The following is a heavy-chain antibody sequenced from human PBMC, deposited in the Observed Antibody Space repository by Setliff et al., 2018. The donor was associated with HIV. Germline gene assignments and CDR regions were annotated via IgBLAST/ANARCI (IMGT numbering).Heavy chain of an antibody. CDR1: GFTFSTSE. Sequence: GGSLRLSCAASGFTFSTSEMNWVRQAPGKGLEWVGRIKTKTDGGTTDYAAPVKGRFTISRDDSENTLYLQMISLKTEDTAVYYCTKGPGKGSFMDHWGQGTLVTVSS. J-gene: IGHJ4*02. CDR3: TKGPGKGSFMDH. D-gene: IGHD6-13*01. CDR2: IKTKTDGGTT. V-gene: IGHV3-15*01.